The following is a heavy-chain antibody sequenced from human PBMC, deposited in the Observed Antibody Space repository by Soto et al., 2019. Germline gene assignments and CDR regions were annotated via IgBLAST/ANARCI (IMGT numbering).Heavy chain of an antibody. CDR1: GGSFSGYY. D-gene: IGHD4-17*01. CDR3: ARYYGDHTFDP. CDR2: INHSGST. Sequence: SETLSLTCAVYGGSFSGYYWTWIRQPPGTGLEWIGEINHSGSTNYNPSLKSRVTISVDTSKNQFSLKLSSVTAADTAVYYCARYYGDHTFDPWGQGTLVTVS. J-gene: IGHJ5*02. V-gene: IGHV4-34*01.